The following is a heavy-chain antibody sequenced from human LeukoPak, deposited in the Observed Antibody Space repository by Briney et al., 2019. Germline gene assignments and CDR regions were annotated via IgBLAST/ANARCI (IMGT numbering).Heavy chain of an antibody. Sequence: GASVKVSCKASGYTFTSYGISWVRQAPGQGLEWMGWINPNSGGTNYAQKFQGRVTMTRDTSISTAYMELSRLRSDDTAVYYCARALDGSYLTWFDPWGQGTLVTVSS. CDR1: GYTFTSYG. CDR2: INPNSGGT. D-gene: IGHD1-26*01. V-gene: IGHV1-2*02. CDR3: ARALDGSYLTWFDP. J-gene: IGHJ5*02.